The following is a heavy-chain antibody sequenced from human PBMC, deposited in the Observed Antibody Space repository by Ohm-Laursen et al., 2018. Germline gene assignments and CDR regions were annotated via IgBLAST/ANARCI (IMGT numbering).Heavy chain of an antibody. D-gene: IGHD3-22*01. CDR1: GFTFSSYA. Sequence: SLRLSCAASGFTFSSYAMNWVRQAPGKGLEWVASIKQDGTEKHYVESMQGRFTISRDNAKNSLYLQMNSLRAEDTAVYYCARGPKDSSGYYFGRSNWGQGTLVTVSS. V-gene: IGHV3-7*01. CDR2: IKQDGTEK. CDR3: ARGPKDSSGYYFGRSN. J-gene: IGHJ4*02.